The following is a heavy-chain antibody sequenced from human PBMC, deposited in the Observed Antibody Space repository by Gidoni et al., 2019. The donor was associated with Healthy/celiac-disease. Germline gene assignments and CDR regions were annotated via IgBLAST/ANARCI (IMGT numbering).Heavy chain of an antibody. CDR2: IKSKTDGGTT. J-gene: IGHJ4*02. Sequence: EVQLVESGGGLVKPGGSLRLSCAASGFTFSNAWMSWVRQAPGKGLEWVGRIKSKTDGGTTDYAAPVKGRFTISRDDSKNTLYLQMNSLKTEDTAVYYCTTHLYDFWSGYYSHSFDYWGQGTLVTVSS. V-gene: IGHV3-15*01. CDR1: GFTFSNAW. CDR3: TTHLYDFWSGYYSHSFDY. D-gene: IGHD3-3*01.